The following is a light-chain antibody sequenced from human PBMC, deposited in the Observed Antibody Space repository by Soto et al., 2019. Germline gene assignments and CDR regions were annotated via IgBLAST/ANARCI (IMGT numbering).Light chain of an antibody. CDR2: EVN. CDR1: SSDVGGYNY. Sequence: QSVLTQPASVSGSPGQSITISCTGTSSDVGGYNYVSWYQQHPGKAPKLMVYEVNNRPSGVSIRFSGSKSGNTASLTISGLQAEDEADYFCASYTTVNTLVVFGGGTKLTVL. CDR3: ASYTTVNTLVV. V-gene: IGLV2-14*01. J-gene: IGLJ3*02.